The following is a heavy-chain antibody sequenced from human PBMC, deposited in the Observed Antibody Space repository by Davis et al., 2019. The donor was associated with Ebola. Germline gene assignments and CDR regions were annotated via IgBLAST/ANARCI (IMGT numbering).Heavy chain of an antibody. CDR2: IFHSGSA. D-gene: IGHD5-18*01. J-gene: IGHJ6*02. Sequence: SETLSLTCTVSGGSISSGIYSWNWIRQPPGKGLEWLGYIFHSGSAYYNPSLKSRVTISLDMSKHQFSLNLTSVTAADTAVYYCARGADTAMVSMDVWGQGTTVTVSS. V-gene: IGHV4-30-2*01. CDR3: ARGADTAMVSMDV. CDR1: GGSISSGIYS.